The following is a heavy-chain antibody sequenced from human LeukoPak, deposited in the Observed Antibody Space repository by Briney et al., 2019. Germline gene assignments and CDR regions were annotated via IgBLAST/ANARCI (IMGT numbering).Heavy chain of an antibody. CDR2: IYHRGTT. V-gene: IGHV4-59*01. D-gene: IGHD3-10*01. Sequence: SETLSLTCAVSGGSISNYHWSWIRQTPGKGLEWIGYIYHRGTTVYNPSLKSRVTVSVHTSKNQFSLRLTSVTAADTAIYYCAREKLLAGPHFEHWGRGILVSVSA. J-gene: IGHJ4*02. CDR1: GGSISNYH. CDR3: AREKLLAGPHFEH.